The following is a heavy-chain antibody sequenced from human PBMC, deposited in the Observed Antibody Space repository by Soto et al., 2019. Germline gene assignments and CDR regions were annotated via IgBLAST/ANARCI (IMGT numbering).Heavy chain of an antibody. D-gene: IGHD5-12*01. CDR2: IYYSGST. CDR3: ARTSGYDYGLNWFDP. J-gene: IGHJ5*02. V-gene: IGHV4-59*01. Sequence: PSETLSLTCTVPGGSISSYYWSWIRQPPGKGLEWIGYIYYSGSTNYNPSLKSRVTISVDTSKNQFSLKLSSVTAADTAVYYCARTSGYDYGLNWFDPWGQGTLVTVSS. CDR1: GGSISSYY.